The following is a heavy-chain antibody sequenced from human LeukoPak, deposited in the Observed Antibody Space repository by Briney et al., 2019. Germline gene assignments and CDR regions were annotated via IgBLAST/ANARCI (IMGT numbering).Heavy chain of an antibody. J-gene: IGHJ4*02. CDR3: TRDLGVAALDN. CDR2: INSDGSTT. V-gene: IGHV3-74*01. CDR1: GFTFSSYW. D-gene: IGHD6-19*01. Sequence: SGGSLRLSCAASGFTFSSYWMHWVRQAPGKGLVWVSRINSDGSTTSYTDSVKGRFTISRDNAKNTLYLQMNSLRAEETAVYYCTRDLGVAALDNWGQGTLVTVSS.